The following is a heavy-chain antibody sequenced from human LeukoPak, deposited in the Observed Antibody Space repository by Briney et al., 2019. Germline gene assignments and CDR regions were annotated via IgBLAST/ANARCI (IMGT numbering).Heavy chain of an antibody. D-gene: IGHD3-22*01. Sequence: GGSLRLSCAASGFTFSSYAMSWVRQAPGKGLEWVGRIKSKSGGGTTDYTAPVKGRFTISRDDSQNTLYLQMNSLKTEDTAVYFCSTRHYYDSPFDYWGQGTLVTVSS. V-gene: IGHV3-15*01. CDR3: STRHYYDSPFDY. J-gene: IGHJ4*02. CDR1: GFTFSSYA. CDR2: IKSKSGGGTT.